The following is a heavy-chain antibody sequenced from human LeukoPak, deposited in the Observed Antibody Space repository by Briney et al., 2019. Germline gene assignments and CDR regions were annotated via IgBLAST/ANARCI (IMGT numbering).Heavy chain of an antibody. V-gene: IGHV4-34*01. D-gene: IGHD1-26*01. J-gene: IGHJ4*02. CDR3: ARAAYSGSYYDY. Sequence: SETLSLTCAGYGGSFRGYYWSWIRQPPGKGLEWIGEINHSGSTNYNPSLKSRVTISVDTSKNQISLKLSSVTAADTAVYYRARAAYSGSYYDYWGQGTLVTVSS. CDR2: INHSGST. CDR1: GGSFRGYY.